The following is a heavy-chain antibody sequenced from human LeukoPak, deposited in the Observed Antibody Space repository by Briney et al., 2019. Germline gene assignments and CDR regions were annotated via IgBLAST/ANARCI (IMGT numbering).Heavy chain of an antibody. Sequence: SVKVSCKASGGTFSSYAISWGGKAPEKGLDWLGRIIPIFGIANYAQKFQGRVTITADKSTSTAYMELSSLRSEDTAVYYCARGRRDSSGYYWDYFDYWGQGTLVTVSS. V-gene: IGHV1-69*04. J-gene: IGHJ4*02. CDR2: IIPIFGIA. CDR3: ARGRRDSSGYYWDYFDY. CDR1: GGTFSSYA. D-gene: IGHD3-22*01.